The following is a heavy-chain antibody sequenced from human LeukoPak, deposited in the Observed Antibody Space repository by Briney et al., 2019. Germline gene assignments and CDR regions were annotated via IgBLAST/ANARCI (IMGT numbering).Heavy chain of an antibody. Sequence: GGSLRLSCAASGFTFSSYWMHWVRQAPGKGLVWVSRINSDGSSTSYADSVKGRFTISRDNAKNTLYLQMNSLRAEDTAVYYCARDRRGYGDYGLSRYFDYWGQGTLVTVSS. J-gene: IGHJ4*02. CDR3: ARDRRGYGDYGLSRYFDY. D-gene: IGHD4-17*01. V-gene: IGHV3-74*01. CDR2: INSDGSST. CDR1: GFTFSSYW.